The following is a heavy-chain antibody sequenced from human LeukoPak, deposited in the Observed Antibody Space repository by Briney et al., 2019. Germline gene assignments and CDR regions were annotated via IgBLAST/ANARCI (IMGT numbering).Heavy chain of an antibody. Sequence: SVKASCKASGYTFTSYYMHWVRQAPGQGLEWMGGIIPIFGTANYAQKFQGRVTITADESTSTAYMELSSLRSEDTAVYYCAREWDYDILTGYYSDPLYYYYYGMDVWGQGTTVTVSS. J-gene: IGHJ6*02. CDR3: AREWDYDILTGYYSDPLYYYYYGMDV. V-gene: IGHV1-69*13. CDR2: IIPIFGTA. D-gene: IGHD3-9*01. CDR1: GYTFTSYY.